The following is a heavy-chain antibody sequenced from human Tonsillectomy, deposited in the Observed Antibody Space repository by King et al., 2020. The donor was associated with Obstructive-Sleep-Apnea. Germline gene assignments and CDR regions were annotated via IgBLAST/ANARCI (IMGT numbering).Heavy chain of an antibody. CDR3: PRVPPPGYYDSSGNYPSYYYYYGMDV. J-gene: IGHJ6*02. CDR1: GGSISSYY. Sequence: HVQLQESGPGLVKPSETLSLTCTVSGGSISSYYWSWIRQPPGKGLEWIGYIYYSGSTNYNPSLKSRVTISVDTSKNQFSLKLSSVTAADTAFYYCPRVPPPGYYDSSGNYPSYYYYYGMDVWGQGTTVTASS. D-gene: IGHD3-22*01. CDR2: IYYSGST. V-gene: IGHV4-59*01.